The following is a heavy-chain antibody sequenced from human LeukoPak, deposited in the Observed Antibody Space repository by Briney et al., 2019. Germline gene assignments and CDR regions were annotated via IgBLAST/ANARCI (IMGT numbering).Heavy chain of an antibody. CDR2: ISWNSGSI. D-gene: IGHD3-3*01. CDR1: GFTFDDYA. Sequence: GRSLRLSCAASGFTFDDYAMHWVRQAPGKGLEWVSGISWNSGSIGYADSVKGRFTISRDNAKNSLYLQMNSLRAEDMALYYCAKDIAITIFGGGGAFDIWGQGTMVTVSS. V-gene: IGHV3-9*03. J-gene: IGHJ3*02. CDR3: AKDIAITIFGGGGAFDI.